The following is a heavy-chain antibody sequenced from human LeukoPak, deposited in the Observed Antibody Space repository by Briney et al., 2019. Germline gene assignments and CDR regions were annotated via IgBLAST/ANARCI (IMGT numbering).Heavy chain of an antibody. Sequence: SETLSLTCTVSGGSFSSGGYYWGWVRQHPGRGLEWIGYIYYSGSTYYNPSLKSRVTISVDTSKNQFSLKLSSVTAADTAVYYCARGGYGDLARFDLWGQGTLVTVSS. CDR2: IYYSGST. CDR3: ARGGYGDLARFDL. J-gene: IGHJ5*02. V-gene: IGHV4-31*03. CDR1: GGSFSSGGYY. D-gene: IGHD4-17*01.